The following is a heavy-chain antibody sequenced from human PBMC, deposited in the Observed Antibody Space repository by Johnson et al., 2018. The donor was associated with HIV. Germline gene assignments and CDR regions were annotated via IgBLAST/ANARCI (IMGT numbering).Heavy chain of an antibody. Sequence: VHLVESGGGVVQPGRSLRLPCASPGFTFRSYGMHWVRQAPGKGLEWVANVTQAGSEKDYVDSVKGRFTISRDNAKNRLYLQMNSLGAEDTAVYYCARSKDCSGGSCPDGFDIWSQGTMVIVSS. D-gene: IGHD2-15*01. V-gene: IGHV3-7*01. CDR1: GFTFRSYG. J-gene: IGHJ3*02. CDR2: VTQAGSEK. CDR3: ARSKDCSGGSCPDGFDI.